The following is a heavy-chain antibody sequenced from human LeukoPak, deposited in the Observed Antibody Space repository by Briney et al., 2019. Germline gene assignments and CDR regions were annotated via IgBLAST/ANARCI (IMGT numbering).Heavy chain of an antibody. J-gene: IGHJ4*02. CDR1: GGTFSSYA. D-gene: IGHD5-18*01. V-gene: IGHV1-69*01. CDR2: IIPIFGTA. Sequence: SVKVSCKASGGTFSSYAISWVRQAPGPGLEWMGGIIPIFGTANYAQKFQGRVTITADESTSTAYMELSSLRSEDTAVYYCARAKSGGYSYRAYYFDYWGQGTLVTVSS. CDR3: ARAKSGGYSYRAYYFDY.